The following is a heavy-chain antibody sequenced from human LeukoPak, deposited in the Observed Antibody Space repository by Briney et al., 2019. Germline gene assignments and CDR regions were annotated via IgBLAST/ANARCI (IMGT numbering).Heavy chain of an antibody. CDR3: ARQEYYDSSGYYSPFDY. CDR1: GFTFGSYA. CDR2: ISYDGSNK. V-gene: IGHV3-30-3*01. J-gene: IGHJ4*02. Sequence: GGSLRLSCAASGFTFGSYAMHWVRQAPGKGLELVAVISYDGSNKYYADSVQGRFTISRDNPKNTLYLQMNSLRAEDTAVYYCARQEYYDSSGYYSPFDYWGQGTLVTVSS. D-gene: IGHD3-22*01.